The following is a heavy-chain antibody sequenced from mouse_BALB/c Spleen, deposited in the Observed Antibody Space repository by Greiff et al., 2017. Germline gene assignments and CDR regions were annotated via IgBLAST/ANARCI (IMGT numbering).Heavy chain of an antibody. V-gene: IGHV1-26*01. J-gene: IGHJ1*01. Sequence: EVMLVESGPELVKPGASVKMSCKASGYTFTDYYMKWVKQSHGMSLEWIGDINPNNGDTFYNQKFKGKATLTVDKSSSTAYMQLNSLTSEDSAVYYCARDYGRGGGYFDVWGAGTTVTVSS. D-gene: IGHD1-1*01. CDR1: GYTFTDYY. CDR2: INPNNGDT. CDR3: ARDYGRGGGYFDV.